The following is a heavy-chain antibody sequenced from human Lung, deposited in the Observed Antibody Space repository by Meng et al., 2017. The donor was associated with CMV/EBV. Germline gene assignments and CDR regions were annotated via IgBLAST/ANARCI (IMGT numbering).Heavy chain of an antibody. Sequence: LSCTVSGGSVSSGSYYWSWLRQPPGKGLEWIGYISYIGSTNYNPSLKSRVTISVDTSKNQFSLKLSSVTAADTAIFYCARDILERNAFDMWGQGRMVTVSS. CDR3: ARDILERNAFDM. D-gene: IGHD1-1*01. V-gene: IGHV4-61*01. J-gene: IGHJ3*02. CDR1: GGSVSSGSYY. CDR2: ISYIGST.